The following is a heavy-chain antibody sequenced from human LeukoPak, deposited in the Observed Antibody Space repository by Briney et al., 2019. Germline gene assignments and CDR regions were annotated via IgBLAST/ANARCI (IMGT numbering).Heavy chain of an antibody. CDR1: GFTFSSYS. CDR3: ARSSRRGYYPYFDY. V-gene: IGHV3-21*06. Sequence: GGSLRLSCAASGFTFSSYSMNWVRQAPGKGLEWVSSISSSSSYIYYADSVKGRFTISRDNAKNSLYLQMNSLRAEDTAVYYCARSSRRGYYPYFDYWGQGTLVTVSS. D-gene: IGHD3-22*01. J-gene: IGHJ4*02. CDR2: ISSSSSYI.